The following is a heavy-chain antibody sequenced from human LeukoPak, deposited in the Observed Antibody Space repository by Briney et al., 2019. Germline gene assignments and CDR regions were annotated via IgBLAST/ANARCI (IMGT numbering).Heavy chain of an antibody. CDR2: LHPNSCDT. V-gene: IGHV1-2*02. Sequence: ASVKVSCKVSRYTFTGYFIHGLRQAPGQGLEGMGWLHPNSCDTNYAQTFQGRVTMTTDTSISTAYMELSSLTSDDTAVYYCARPYSITWYEWFDPWGQGTLVTVSS. D-gene: IGHD2-2*01. J-gene: IGHJ5*02. CDR1: RYTFTGYF. CDR3: ARPYSITWYEWFDP.